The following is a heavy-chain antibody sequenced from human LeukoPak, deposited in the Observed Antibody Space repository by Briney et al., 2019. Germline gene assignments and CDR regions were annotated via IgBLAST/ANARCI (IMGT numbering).Heavy chain of an antibody. CDR3: ARDVEQKVAIVRWFGESTDYYFDY. D-gene: IGHD3-10*01. CDR2: IYTSGST. CDR1: GGSISSGSYY. V-gene: IGHV4-61*02. J-gene: IGHJ4*02. Sequence: SETLSLTCTVSGGSISSGSYYWSWIRQPAGKGLEWIGRIYTSGSTNYNPSLKSRVTISVDTSKNQFSLKLSSVTAADTAVYYCARDVEQKVAIVRWFGESTDYYFDYWGQGTLVTVSS.